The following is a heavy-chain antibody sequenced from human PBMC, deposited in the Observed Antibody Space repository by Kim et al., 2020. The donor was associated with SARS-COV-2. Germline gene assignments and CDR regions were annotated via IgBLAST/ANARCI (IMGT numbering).Heavy chain of an antibody. J-gene: IGHJ6*02. V-gene: IGHV1-69*01. Sequence: QKVQGRVTITADESTSTAYMELSSLRSEDTAVYYCASSLWFGELSSGMDVWGQGTTVTVSS. CDR3: ASSLWFGELSSGMDV. D-gene: IGHD3-10*01.